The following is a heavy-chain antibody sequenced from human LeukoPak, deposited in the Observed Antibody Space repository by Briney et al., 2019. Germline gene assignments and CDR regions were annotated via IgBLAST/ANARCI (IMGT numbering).Heavy chain of an antibody. CDR3: AVGGYYDTSGYYSIDY. CDR2: IYYSGST. J-gene: IGHJ4*02. CDR1: GGSISSYY. D-gene: IGHD3-22*01. V-gene: IGHV4-59*01. Sequence: PSETLSLTCTVSGGSISSYYWSWIRQPPGKGLEWIGYIYYSGSTNYNPSLKSRVTISVDTSKNQFSLKLSSVTAADTAVYYCAVGGYYDTSGYYSIDYWGQGTLVTVSS.